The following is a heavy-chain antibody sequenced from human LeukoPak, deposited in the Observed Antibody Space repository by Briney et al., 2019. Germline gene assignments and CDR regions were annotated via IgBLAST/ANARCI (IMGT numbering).Heavy chain of an antibody. CDR3: ARDLGYYYESSGYLSDT. Sequence: ASVKVSCKASGYTFNIYGISWVRQAPGQGLEWMGCISAYNGHTNYAQKFQGRVTMTSDTSTSKAYMELRSLRSDDTAVYYCARDLGYYYESSGYLSDTWGQGTMVTVSS. D-gene: IGHD3-22*01. CDR2: ISAYNGHT. J-gene: IGHJ3*02. CDR1: GYTFNIYG. V-gene: IGHV1-18*04.